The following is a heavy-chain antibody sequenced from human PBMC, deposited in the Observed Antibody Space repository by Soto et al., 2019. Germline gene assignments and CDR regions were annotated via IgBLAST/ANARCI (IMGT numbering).Heavy chain of an antibody. J-gene: IGHJ5*02. D-gene: IGHD3-3*01. CDR2: IDHSGYT. Sequence: SETLSLTCAVYGGSFSGYYWNCIRQRPGKGLEWIGEIDHSGYTNYNPSLKSRVTISVDTSKNQFSLRLTSVTAADTAVYYCARVRDWFDPWGQGTMVTVSS. V-gene: IGHV4-34*01. CDR3: ARVRDWFDP. CDR1: GGSFSGYY.